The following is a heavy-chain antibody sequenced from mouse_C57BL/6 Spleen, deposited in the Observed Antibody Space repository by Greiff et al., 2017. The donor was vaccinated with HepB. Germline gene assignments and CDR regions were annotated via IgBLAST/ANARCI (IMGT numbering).Heavy chain of an antibody. CDR2: IYPSDSET. CDR1: GYTFTSYW. CDR3: ARRDYDYSDD. J-gene: IGHJ2*01. V-gene: IGHV1-61*01. Sequence: QVQLQQPGAELVRPGSSVKLSCKASGYTFTSYWMDWVKQRPGQGLEWIGNIYPSDSETHYNQKFKDKATLTVDKSSSTAYMQLSSLTSEDSAVYYCARRDYDYSDDWGQGTTLTVSS. D-gene: IGHD2-4*01.